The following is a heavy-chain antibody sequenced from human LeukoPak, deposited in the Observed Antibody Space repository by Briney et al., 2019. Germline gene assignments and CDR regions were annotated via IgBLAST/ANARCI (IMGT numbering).Heavy chain of an antibody. CDR3: ARDFGDGYNNWYFDL. D-gene: IGHD5-24*01. J-gene: IGHJ2*01. CDR1: GGSISSSRYY. V-gene: IGHV4-39*07. CDR2: IYYSGST. Sequence: SETLSLTCTVSGGSISSSRYYWGWIRQPPGKGLEWIGSIYYSGSTYYNPSLKSRVTISLDTSKNQFSLKLSSVTAADTAVYYCARDFGDGYNNWYFDLWGRGTLVTVSS.